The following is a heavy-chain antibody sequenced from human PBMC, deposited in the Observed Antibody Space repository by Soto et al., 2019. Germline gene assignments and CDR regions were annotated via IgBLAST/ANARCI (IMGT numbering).Heavy chain of an antibody. D-gene: IGHD1-1*01. Sequence: SETLSLTCAVYGGSFSGYYWSWIRQPPGKGLEWIGEINHSGGTNYNPSLKSRVTISVDTSKNQFSLKLSSVTAADTAVYYCAEGGTDYWGQRPLVTVSS. CDR3: AEGGTDY. V-gene: IGHV4-34*01. CDR1: GGSFSGYY. J-gene: IGHJ4*02. CDR2: INHSGGT.